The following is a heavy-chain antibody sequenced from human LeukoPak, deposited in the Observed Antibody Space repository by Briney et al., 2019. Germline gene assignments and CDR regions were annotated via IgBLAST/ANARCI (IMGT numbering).Heavy chain of an antibody. J-gene: IGHJ4*02. CDR1: GGTFSSYA. V-gene: IGHV1-69*13. CDR3: ARGDRSGYYFSPFDY. Sequence: ASVKVSCKASGGTFSSYAISWVRQAPGQGLEWMGGIIPIFGTANYAQKFQGRVTITADESTSTAYMELSSLRSEDTAVYYCARGDRSGYYFSPFDYWGQGTLVTVSS. D-gene: IGHD3-22*01. CDR2: IIPIFGTA.